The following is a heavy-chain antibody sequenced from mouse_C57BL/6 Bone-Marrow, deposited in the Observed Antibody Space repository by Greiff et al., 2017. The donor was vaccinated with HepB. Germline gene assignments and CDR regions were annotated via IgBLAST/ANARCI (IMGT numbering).Heavy chain of an antibody. CDR1: GYAFSSSW. CDR3: ARGFIQNY. Sequence: QVQLQHSGPELVKPGASVKISCKASGYAFSSSWMNWVKQRPGKGLEWIGRIYPGDGDTNYNGKFKGKATLTADKSSSTAYMQLSSLTSEDSAVYFCARGFIQNYWGQGTTLTVSS. CDR2: IYPGDGDT. V-gene: IGHV1-82*01. J-gene: IGHJ2*01. D-gene: IGHD1-1*01.